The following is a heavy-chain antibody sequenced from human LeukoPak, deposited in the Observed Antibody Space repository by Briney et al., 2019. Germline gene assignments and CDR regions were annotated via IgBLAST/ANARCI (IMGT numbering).Heavy chain of an antibody. CDR2: ISSSGGTI. V-gene: IGHV3-48*03. D-gene: IGHD2-2*02. J-gene: IGHJ4*02. CDR1: GFTFSSFE. Sequence: GGSLRLSCAASGFTFSSFEMNWVRQAPGKGLEWVSYISSSGGTIYYADSVKGRFTISRDNAKNSLYLQMNSLRAEDTAVYYCARDQYTRTWRDIDYWGQGTLVTVSS. CDR3: ARDQYTRTWRDIDY.